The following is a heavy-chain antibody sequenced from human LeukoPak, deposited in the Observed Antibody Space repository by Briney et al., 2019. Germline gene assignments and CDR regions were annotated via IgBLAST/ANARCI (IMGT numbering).Heavy chain of an antibody. CDR1: GFTFSNYA. J-gene: IGHJ4*02. CDR3: ASNGDYYFDY. V-gene: IGHV4-34*01. CDR2: INHSGSI. D-gene: IGHD4-17*01. Sequence: GSLRLSCTASGFTFSNYAMNWVRQAPGKGLEWIGGINHSGSINYNPSLKSRVTISVDTSKNQFSLKLSSVTAADTAVYYCASNGDYYFDYWGQGTLVTVSS.